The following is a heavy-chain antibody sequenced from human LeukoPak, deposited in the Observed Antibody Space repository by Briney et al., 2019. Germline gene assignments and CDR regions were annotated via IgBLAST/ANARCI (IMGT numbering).Heavy chain of an antibody. V-gene: IGHV1-69*05. D-gene: IGHD2-15*01. J-gene: IGHJ4*02. CDR3: ARGGGYCSGGSCYRY. CDR2: IIPIFGTA. CDR1: GGTFISYA. Sequence: SVTVSFKASGGTFISYAISWVRQAPGQGLEWMGGIIPIFGTANYAQKFQGRVTITTDESTSTAYMELSSLRSEDTAVYYCARGGGYCSGGSCYRYWGQGTLVSVSS.